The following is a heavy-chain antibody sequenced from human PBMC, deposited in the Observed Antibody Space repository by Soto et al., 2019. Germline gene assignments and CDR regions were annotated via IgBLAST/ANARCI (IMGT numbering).Heavy chain of an antibody. D-gene: IGHD5-18*01. CDR3: ATLSGYSYLLDY. CDR2: FDPEDGET. Sequence: ASVKVSCKVSGYTLTELSMHWVRQAPGKGLEWMGGFDPEDGETIYAQKFQGRVTMTEDTSTDTAYMELSSLRSEDTAVYHCATLSGYSYLLDYWGQGTLVTVSS. J-gene: IGHJ4*02. CDR1: GYTLTELS. V-gene: IGHV1-24*01.